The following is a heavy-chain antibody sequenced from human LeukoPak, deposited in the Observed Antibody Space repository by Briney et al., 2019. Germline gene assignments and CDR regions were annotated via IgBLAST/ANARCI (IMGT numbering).Heavy chain of an antibody. V-gene: IGHV4-30-2*01. J-gene: IGHJ3*02. D-gene: IGHD6-13*01. Sequence: PSETLSLTCTVSGGSISSGGYYWSWIRQPPGKGLEWIGYIYHSGSTYYNPSLKSRVTISVDRSKNQFSLKLSSVTAADTAVYYCARDGDSSSWGTFFDIWGQGTMVTVSS. CDR3: ARDGDSSSWGTFFDI. CDR1: GGSISSGGYY. CDR2: IYHSGST.